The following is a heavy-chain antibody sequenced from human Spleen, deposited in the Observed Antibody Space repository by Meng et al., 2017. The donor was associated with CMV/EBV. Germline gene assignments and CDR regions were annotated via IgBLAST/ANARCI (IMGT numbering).Heavy chain of an antibody. D-gene: IGHD6-6*01. Sequence: SETLSLTCTVSGGSISSYYWSWIRQPPGKALEWIGYISDRGRTNYNPSLRSRVTMSVDTSKNQFSLNLSSVTAADTAVYYCARDHDSSSSEFFYYYGMDVWGQGTTVTVSS. CDR1: GGSISSYY. CDR3: ARDHDSSSSEFFYYYGMDV. J-gene: IGHJ6*02. V-gene: IGHV4-59*12. CDR2: ISDRGRT.